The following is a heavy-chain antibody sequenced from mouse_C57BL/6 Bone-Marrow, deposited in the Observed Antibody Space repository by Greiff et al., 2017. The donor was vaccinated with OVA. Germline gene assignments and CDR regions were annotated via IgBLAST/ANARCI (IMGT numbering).Heavy chain of an antibody. CDR2: IDPSDSYT. J-gene: IGHJ2*01. CDR1: GYTFTSYW. Sequence: QVQLQQPGAELVMPGASVKLSCKASGYTFTSYWMHWVKQRPGQGLEWIGGIDPSDSYTNYNQKFKGKSTLTVDKSSSTAYMQLSSLTSEASAVYYCARCDYGIPYSIDYWGQGTTLTVSS. CDR3: ARCDYGIPYSIDY. D-gene: IGHD1-1*01. V-gene: IGHV1-69*01.